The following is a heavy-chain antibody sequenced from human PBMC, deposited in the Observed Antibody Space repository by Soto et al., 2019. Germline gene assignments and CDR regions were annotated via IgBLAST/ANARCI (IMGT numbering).Heavy chain of an antibody. Sequence: TLSLTCTVSGGSIRSGGYYWSWVRQNPRRGLEWIGNIYYSGNTYDNPSLKSRLTISVDTSKNQFSLNLSSVTAAATAVYYCARDRLMATAGTARHYFGLDVWGQGTTVTVSS. CDR1: GGSIRSGGYY. V-gene: IGHV4-31*03. D-gene: IGHD5-18*01. CDR3: ARDRLMATAGTARHYFGLDV. J-gene: IGHJ6*02. CDR2: IYYSGNT.